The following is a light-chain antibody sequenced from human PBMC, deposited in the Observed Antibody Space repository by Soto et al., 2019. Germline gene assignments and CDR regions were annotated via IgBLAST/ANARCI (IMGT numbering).Light chain of an antibody. CDR2: TAS. CDR1: QDIINY. V-gene: IGKV1-27*01. J-gene: IGKJ1*01. CDR3: QKYNNDPA. Sequence: DIQMTQSPSSLSASVGDTVTITCRASQDIINYLAWYQQKPGKVPKLLIYTASILQSGVPSRFSGSGSGKDFTLTISSLQPEDVATYYCQKYNNDPAFGPGTKVELK.